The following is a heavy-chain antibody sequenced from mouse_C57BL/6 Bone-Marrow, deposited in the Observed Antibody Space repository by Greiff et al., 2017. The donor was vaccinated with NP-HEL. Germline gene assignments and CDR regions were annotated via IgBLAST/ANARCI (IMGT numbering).Heavy chain of an antibody. CDR3: ARRFYYGSSHYYAMDY. V-gene: IGHV1-55*01. Sequence: QVQLQQPGAELVKPGASVKMSCKASGYTFTSYWITWVKQRPGQGLEWIGDIYPGSGSTNYNEKFKSKATLTVDTSPSTAYMQLSSLTSEDSAVYYCARRFYYGSSHYYAMDYWGQGTSVTVSS. CDR1: GYTFTSYW. CDR2: IYPGSGST. J-gene: IGHJ4*01. D-gene: IGHD1-1*01.